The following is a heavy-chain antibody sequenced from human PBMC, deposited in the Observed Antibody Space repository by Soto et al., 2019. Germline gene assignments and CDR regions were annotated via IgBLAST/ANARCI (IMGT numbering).Heavy chain of an antibody. J-gene: IGHJ4*02. CDR1: GFSFGAYG. Sequence: QVQLVESGGGAAQPGTSLTLSCAASGFSFGAYGMHWVRQAPGKGLEWVAVVSADGNRQLYADSVRGRFTISGDNSKNTLHLQMNSLRSDDTAMYYCAKVSVGYVDPNLGLAEAYWGQGARVTVSS. CDR3: AKVSVGYVDPNLGLAEAY. D-gene: IGHD3-16*01. V-gene: IGHV3-30*18. CDR2: VSADGNRQ.